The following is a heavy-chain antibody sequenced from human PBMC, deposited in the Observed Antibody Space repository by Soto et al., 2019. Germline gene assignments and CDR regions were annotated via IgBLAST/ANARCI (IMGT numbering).Heavy chain of an antibody. CDR1: GGSISSGGYS. V-gene: IGHV4-30-2*01. D-gene: IGHD4-17*01. Sequence: PSETLSLTCGVSGGSISSGGYSWNWIRQPPGKGLEWIGNIFHSGSTHYNPSLKSRVSISVDTSKNQFSLKLSSVTAADTAVYYCARDGWGDYGDRYYYYYGMDVWGQGTTVTVSS. CDR2: IFHSGST. CDR3: ARDGWGDYGDRYYYYYGMDV. J-gene: IGHJ6*02.